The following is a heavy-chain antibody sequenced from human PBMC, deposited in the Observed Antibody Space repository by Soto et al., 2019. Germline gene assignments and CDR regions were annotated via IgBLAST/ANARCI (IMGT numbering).Heavy chain of an antibody. CDR2: IKRDASEK. CDR1: GFTFGIYW. D-gene: IGHD3-10*01. J-gene: IGHJ4*01. V-gene: IGHV3-7*01. Sequence: EVQLVESGGGLVQPGGSLRLSCAASGFTFGIYWMSWVRQAPGKGLEWLATIKRDASEKKYVASVRGRFTVSRDNAKNSLYLQMESLRAEDTAVCYCARDSGYGSASSVNHYLDDWGHGTLVTVSS. CDR3: ARDSGYGSASSVNHYLDD.